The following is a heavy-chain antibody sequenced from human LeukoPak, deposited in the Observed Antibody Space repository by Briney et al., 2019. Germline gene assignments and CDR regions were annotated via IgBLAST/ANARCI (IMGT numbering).Heavy chain of an antibody. CDR1: GYTFTSYG. CDR2: ISAYNGNT. V-gene: IGHV1-18*01. Sequence: RASVKVSCKASGYTFTSYGISWVRQAPGQGLEWMGWISAYNGNTNYAQKLQGRVTMTTDTSTSTAYMELRSLRSDDTAVYYCARDFPPSYDLWSGPITYYYSYGMDVRGQGTTVTVSS. D-gene: IGHD3-3*01. CDR3: ARDFPPSYDLWSGPITYYYSYGMDV. J-gene: IGHJ6*02.